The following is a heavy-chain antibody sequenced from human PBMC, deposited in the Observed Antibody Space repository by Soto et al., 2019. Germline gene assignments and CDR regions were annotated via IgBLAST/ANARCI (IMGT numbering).Heavy chain of an antibody. CDR1: GVSVCSYH. Sequence: GGSLELSCAASGVSVCSYHMAGVRQAPGKGLEWVSVIYSGGDTYYADSVKGRFTISRDNSKNTLYVQMNSLRAADTAVYYCARGRNLAAAGLFDNWGQGTLVTVSS. J-gene: IGHJ4*02. CDR2: IYSGGDT. V-gene: IGHV3-53*01. CDR3: ARGRNLAAAGLFDN. D-gene: IGHD6-13*01.